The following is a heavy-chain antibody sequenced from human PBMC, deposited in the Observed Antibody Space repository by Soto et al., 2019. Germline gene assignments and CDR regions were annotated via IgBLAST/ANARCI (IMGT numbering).Heavy chain of an antibody. CDR3: AKWEVYDFWSGYYSSLGY. Sequence: PGGSLRLSCAASGFTFSSYAMSWVRQAPGKGLEWVSAISGSGGSTYYADSVKDRFTISRDNSKNTLYLQMNSLRAEDTAVYYCAKWEVYDFWSGYYSSLGYWGQGTLVTVSS. V-gene: IGHV3-23*01. CDR1: GFTFSSYA. J-gene: IGHJ4*02. CDR2: ISGSGGST. D-gene: IGHD3-3*01.